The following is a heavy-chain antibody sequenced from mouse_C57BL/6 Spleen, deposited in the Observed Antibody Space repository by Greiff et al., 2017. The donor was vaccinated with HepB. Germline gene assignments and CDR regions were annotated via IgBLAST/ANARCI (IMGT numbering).Heavy chain of an antibody. CDR3: ATYYDYSFAY. J-gene: IGHJ3*01. CDR1: GFTFSDYG. Sequence: DVMLVESGGGLVKPGGSLKLSCAASGFTFSDYGMHWVRQAPEKGLEWVAYISSGSSTIYYADTVKGRFTISRDNAKNTLFLQMTSLRSEDTAMYYCATYYDYSFAYWGQGTLVTVSA. D-gene: IGHD2-4*01. CDR2: ISSGSSTI. V-gene: IGHV5-17*01.